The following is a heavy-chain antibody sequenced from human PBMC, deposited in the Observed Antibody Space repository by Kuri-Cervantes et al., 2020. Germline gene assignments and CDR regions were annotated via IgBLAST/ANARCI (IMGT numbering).Heavy chain of an antibody. Sequence: GGSLRLSCAASGFTFSDYYMNWVRQAPGKGLEWVGRTRNKANSYTTEYAASVKGRFTISRDNAKNSLYLQMNSLRAEDTAVYYCARGDDAFDIWGQGTMVTVSS. CDR1: GFTFSDYY. J-gene: IGHJ3*02. CDR3: ARGDDAFDI. V-gene: IGHV3-72*01. CDR2: TRNKANSYTT.